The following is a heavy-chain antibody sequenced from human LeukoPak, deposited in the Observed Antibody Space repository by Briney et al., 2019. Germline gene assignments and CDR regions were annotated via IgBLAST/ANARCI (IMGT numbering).Heavy chain of an antibody. CDR2: ISYDGSNK. D-gene: IGHD2-2*01. CDR3: ARAGCSSTSCVNYYYGMDV. CDR1: GFTFSSYA. V-gene: IGHV3-30*04. Sequence: GGSLRLSCAASGFTFSSYAMHWVRQAPGKGLGWVAVISYDGSNKYYADSVKGRFTISRDNSKNTLYLQMNSLRAEDTAVYYCARAGCSSTSCVNYYYGMDVWGKGTTVTVSS. J-gene: IGHJ6*04.